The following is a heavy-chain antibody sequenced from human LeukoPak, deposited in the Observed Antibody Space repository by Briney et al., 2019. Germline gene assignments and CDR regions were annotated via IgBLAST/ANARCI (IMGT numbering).Heavy chain of an antibody. CDR3: ARAPPYYDFLTGYCYFDY. CDR1: GFTFSSYW. D-gene: IGHD3-9*01. V-gene: IGHV3-7*01. CDR2: IKQDGSEK. Sequence: GGSLRLSCAASGFTFSSYWMSWVRQAPGKGLEWVANIKQDGSEKYYVDSVKGRFTISRDNAKNSLYLQMNSLRAEDTAVYYCARAPPYYDFLTGYCYFDYWGQGTLVTVS. J-gene: IGHJ4*02.